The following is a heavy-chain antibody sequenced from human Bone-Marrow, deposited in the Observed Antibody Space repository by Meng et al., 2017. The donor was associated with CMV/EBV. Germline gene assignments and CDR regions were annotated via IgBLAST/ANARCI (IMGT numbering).Heavy chain of an antibody. V-gene: IGHV3-11*04. CDR2: ISGNVKTF. D-gene: IGHD3-3*01. Sequence: GESLKISCAASGFTFSDFFMTWFRQTPGKGLEWISYISGNVKTFYYAESVKGRFTISRDNAKNSLYLQMNSLRAEDTAVYYCARVLDNDFWSGYPDYWGQGTLVTVSS. J-gene: IGHJ4*02. CDR1: GFTFSDFF. CDR3: ARVLDNDFWSGYPDY.